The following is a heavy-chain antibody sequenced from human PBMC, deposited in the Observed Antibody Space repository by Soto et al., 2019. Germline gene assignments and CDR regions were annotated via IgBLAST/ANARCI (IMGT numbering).Heavy chain of an antibody. J-gene: IGHJ5*01. Sequence: ASVKVSCKTSGYSFHNSGISWVRQAPGQGLEWMGWISVFNGYAHYAQKFQGRVIMTADTFTNTAYMELRGLRSDDTAMYYCSKNGTTWFASWGLG. CDR3: SKNGTTWFAS. CDR2: ISVFNGYA. V-gene: IGHV1-18*01. D-gene: IGHD1-1*01. CDR1: GYSFHNSG.